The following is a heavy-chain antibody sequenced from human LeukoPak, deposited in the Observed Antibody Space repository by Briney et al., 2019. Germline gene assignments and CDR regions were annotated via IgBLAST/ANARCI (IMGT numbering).Heavy chain of an antibody. CDR1: GNYR. Sequence: GGSLRLPCAASGNYRMHWVRQVPGKGLVWVSHINSDGSWTSYADSVKGRFTISRDNSKNTLYLQMNSLRAEDTAIYYCAREGGGLTVAGRRGIDYWGQGSLVIVSS. V-gene: IGHV3-74*01. D-gene: IGHD6-19*01. CDR3: AREGGGLTVAGRRGIDY. CDR2: INSDGSWT. J-gene: IGHJ4*02.